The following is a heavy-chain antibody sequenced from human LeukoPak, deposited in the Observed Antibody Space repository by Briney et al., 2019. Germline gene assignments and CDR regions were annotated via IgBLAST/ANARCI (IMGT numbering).Heavy chain of an antibody. CDR3: ASIPTRAVAGTRGFRFDP. Sequence: SGTLSLTCAVSGGSISSSNWWSWVRQPPGKGLEWIGEIYHSGSTNYNPSLKSRVTISVDKSKNQFSLKLSSVTAADTAVYYCASIPTRAVAGTRGFRFDPWGQGTLVTVSS. CDR2: IYHSGST. CDR1: GGSISSSNW. J-gene: IGHJ5*02. D-gene: IGHD6-19*01. V-gene: IGHV4-4*02.